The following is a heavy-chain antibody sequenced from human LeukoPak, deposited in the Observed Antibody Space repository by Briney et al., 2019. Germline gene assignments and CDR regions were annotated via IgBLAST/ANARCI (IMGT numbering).Heavy chain of an antibody. CDR2: ISYDGSNK. CDR3: AKDDAWLRYQY. CDR1: GFTFSSYG. V-gene: IGHV3-30*18. Sequence: PGRSLRLPCAASGFTFSSYGMHWVRQAPGKGLEWVAVISYDGSNKYYADSVKGRFTISRDNSKNTLDLQMNSLRAEDTAVYYCAKDDAWLRYQYWGQGTLVTVSS. D-gene: IGHD3-9*01. J-gene: IGHJ4*02.